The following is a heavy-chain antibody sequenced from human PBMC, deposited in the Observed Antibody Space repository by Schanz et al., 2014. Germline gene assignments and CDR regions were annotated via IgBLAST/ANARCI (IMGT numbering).Heavy chain of an antibody. D-gene: IGHD3-3*01. J-gene: IGHJ6*02. CDR3: ARDGFRKFGVVYGLAV. V-gene: IGHV3-11*01. Sequence: QVQLLESGGGLFKPGGSLRLSCAGSGFTFADYYMTWIRQAPGKGLEWISYVSSYDTTVSYADSVKGRFTISRDNAKNSVYLQMNSLRVEDTAVYYCARDGFRKFGVVYGLAVWGQGTTVTVS. CDR1: GFTFADYY. CDR2: VSSYDTTV.